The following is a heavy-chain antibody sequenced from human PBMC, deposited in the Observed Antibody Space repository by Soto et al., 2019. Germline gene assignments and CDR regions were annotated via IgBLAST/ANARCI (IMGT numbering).Heavy chain of an antibody. J-gene: IGHJ6*02. Sequence: GASVKVSCKASGYTFTSYDINWVRQATGQGLEWMGWMNPNSGNTGYAQKFQGRVTMTRNTSISTAYMELSSLRSEDTAVYYCARELGGIVLVPAAMHYYYGMDVRGQGTTVTVSS. V-gene: IGHV1-8*01. D-gene: IGHD2-2*01. CDR1: GYTFTSYD. CDR2: MNPNSGNT. CDR3: ARELGGIVLVPAAMHYYYGMDV.